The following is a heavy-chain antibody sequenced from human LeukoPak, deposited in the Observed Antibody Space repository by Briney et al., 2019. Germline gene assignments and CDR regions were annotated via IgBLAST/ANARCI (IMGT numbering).Heavy chain of an antibody. V-gene: IGHV1-69*06. J-gene: IGHJ5*02. Sequence: SVKVSCKASGYTFTSYGISWVRQAPGQGLEWMGGIIPIFGTANYAQKFQGRVTITADKSTSTAYMELSSLRSEDTAVYYCARVFSGDYPNWFDPWGQGTLVTVSS. D-gene: IGHD4-17*01. CDR1: GYTFTSYG. CDR3: ARVFSGDYPNWFDP. CDR2: IIPIFGTA.